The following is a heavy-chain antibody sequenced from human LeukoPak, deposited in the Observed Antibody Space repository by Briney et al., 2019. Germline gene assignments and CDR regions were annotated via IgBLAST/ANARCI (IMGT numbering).Heavy chain of an antibody. CDR1: GFTFTRHG. CDR2: ITYDGSNK. D-gene: IGHD3-10*01. J-gene: IGHJ3*02. Sequence: GGSLRLSCAASGFTFTRHGMHWVRQAPGKGLEWVAVITYDGSNKYYADSVKGRFTISRDNSKNTLYLQMNSLRAEDTAVYYCARVFRGIWDAFDIGGQGPGVSV. CDR3: ARVFRGIWDAFDI. V-gene: IGHV3-30*19.